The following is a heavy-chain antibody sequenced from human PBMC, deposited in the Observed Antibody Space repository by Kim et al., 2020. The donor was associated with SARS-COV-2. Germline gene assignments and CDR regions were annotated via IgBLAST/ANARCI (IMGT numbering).Heavy chain of an antibody. V-gene: IGHV3-15*01. Sequence: VKGRFTISRDDSKTTLYLQMNSLKTEDTAVYYCTTGHPNYYDSSGYYFDYWGQGTLVTVSS. D-gene: IGHD3-22*01. CDR3: TTGHPNYYDSSGYYFDY. J-gene: IGHJ4*02.